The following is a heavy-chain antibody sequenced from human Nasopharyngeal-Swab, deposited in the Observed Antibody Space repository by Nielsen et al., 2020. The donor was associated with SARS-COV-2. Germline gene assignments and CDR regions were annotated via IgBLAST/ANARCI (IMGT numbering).Heavy chain of an antibody. V-gene: IGHV3-23*01. CDR3: AKDQGDQWLVLDY. J-gene: IGHJ4*02. Sequence: GGSLRLSCAASGFTFSSYAMSWVRQAPGKGLEWVSAISGSGGSTYYADSVKGRFTISRDNSKNTLYLQMNSLGAEDTAVYYCAKDQGDQWLVLDYWGQGTLVTVSS. CDR1: GFTFSSYA. CDR2: ISGSGGST. D-gene: IGHD6-19*01.